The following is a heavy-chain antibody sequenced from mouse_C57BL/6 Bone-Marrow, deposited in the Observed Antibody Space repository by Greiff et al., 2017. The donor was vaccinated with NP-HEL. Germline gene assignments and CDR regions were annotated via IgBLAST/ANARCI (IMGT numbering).Heavy chain of an antibody. CDR2: IDPETGGT. V-gene: IGHV1-15*01. CDR1: VYTFTDYE. CDR3: TRYYYGYDVGYFDV. Sequence: QVPLPQSGSALVRPGASVTLSCKASVYTFTDYEMHWVTHTPVHGLEWIGAIDPETGGTAYNQKFKGKAILTADKSSSTAYMELRSLSSEDSAVYYCTRYYYGYDVGYFDVWGTGTTVTVSS. D-gene: IGHD2-2*01. J-gene: IGHJ1*03.